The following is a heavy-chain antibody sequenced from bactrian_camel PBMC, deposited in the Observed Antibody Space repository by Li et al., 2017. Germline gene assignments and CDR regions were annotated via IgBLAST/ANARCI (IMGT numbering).Heavy chain of an antibody. J-gene: IGHJ4*01. CDR3: TKDYVEGLGIDY. D-gene: IGHD1*01. Sequence: HVQLVESGGGSVQAGGSLRLSCLASGDTYINSCLGWFRQVPGKKREGVAITYTGDGRTFCADSVKGRFTISRDNAKNTLYLQLNSLKTEDTAMYYCTKDYVEGLGIDYWGQGTQVTVS. CDR2: TYTGDGRT. V-gene: IGHV3S54*01. CDR1: GDTYINSC.